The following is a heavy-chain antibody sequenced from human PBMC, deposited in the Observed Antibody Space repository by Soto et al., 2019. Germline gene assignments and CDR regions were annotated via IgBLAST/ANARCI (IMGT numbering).Heavy chain of an antibody. D-gene: IGHD2-2*01. Sequence: QVQLVQSGAEVKKPGSSVKVSCKASGGTFSSYAISWVRQAPGQGLEWMGGIIPIFGTANYAQKFQGRVTITADESXSTAYTELSSLRSEDTAGYYWASALVPAADGELWYGEHFDYWGQGTLVTVSS. CDR1: GGTFSSYA. CDR2: IIPIFGTA. V-gene: IGHV1-69*12. CDR3: ASALVPAADGELWYGEHFDY. J-gene: IGHJ4*02.